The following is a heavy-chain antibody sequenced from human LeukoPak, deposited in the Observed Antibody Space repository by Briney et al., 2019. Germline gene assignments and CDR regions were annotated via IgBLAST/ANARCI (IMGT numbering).Heavy chain of an antibody. D-gene: IGHD2-2*02. CDR1: GGTFSSYA. J-gene: IGHJ6*03. CDR2: IIPILGIA. CDR3: ARMGCSSTSCYTGYYYYYMDV. V-gene: IGHV1-69*04. Sequence: SVKVSCKASGGTFSSYAISWVRQAPGQGLGWMGRIIPILGIANYAQKFQGRVTITADKSTSTAYMELSSLRSEDTAVYYCARMGCSSTSCYTGYYYYYMDVWGKGTTVTVSS.